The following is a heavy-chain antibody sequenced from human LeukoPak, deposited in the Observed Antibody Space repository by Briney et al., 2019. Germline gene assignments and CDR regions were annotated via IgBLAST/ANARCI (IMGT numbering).Heavy chain of an antibody. V-gene: IGHV1-46*01. J-gene: IGHJ5*02. Sequence: GASVKISCKASGYTFSNYYIHWVRQAPGQGLEWMGLIDPSGADTKYAQNIQGRVTMTRDTSTSTVYMELNSLRSEDTAVYYCARDKPHNWFDPWGQGTLVTVSS. CDR3: ARDKPHNWFDP. CDR2: IDPSGADT. CDR1: GYTFSNYY.